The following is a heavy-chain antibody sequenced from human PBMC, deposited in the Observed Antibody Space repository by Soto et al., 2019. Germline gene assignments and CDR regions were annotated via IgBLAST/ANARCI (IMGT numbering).Heavy chain of an antibody. CDR1: GTSVSNYC. Sequence: SETLSLTCIVSGTSVSNYCWSWIRQPAGKGLEHIGRIYTSGSTSYNPSLKSRVTMSMDTSQTQIYLNLTSVTAADTAVYYCARGGIQLSYAFDYWGQGIQVTVSS. CDR2: IYTSGST. CDR3: ARGGIQLSYAFDY. V-gene: IGHV4-4*07. D-gene: IGHD5-18*01. J-gene: IGHJ4*02.